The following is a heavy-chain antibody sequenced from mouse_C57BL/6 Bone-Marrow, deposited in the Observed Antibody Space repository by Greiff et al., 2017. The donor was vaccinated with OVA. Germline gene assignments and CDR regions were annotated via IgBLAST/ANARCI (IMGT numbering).Heavy chain of an antibody. J-gene: IGHJ3*01. Sequence: EVQLQQSGPELVKPGASVKISCKASGYSFTGYSMNWVKQSPEKGLEWIGEINPSTGGTTYNQMFKAKATLTVDKPSSTAYMQLKSLTSEDSAVYYWARSHYGNAAWLADWGQGTLVTVSA. V-gene: IGHV1-42*01. CDR2: INPSTGGT. D-gene: IGHD2-1*01. CDR3: ARSHYGNAAWLAD. CDR1: GYSFTGYS.